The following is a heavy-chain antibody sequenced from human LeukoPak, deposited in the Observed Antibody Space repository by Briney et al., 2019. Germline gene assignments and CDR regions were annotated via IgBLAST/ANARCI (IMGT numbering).Heavy chain of an antibody. CDR3: ARGGEYLNWFDP. J-gene: IGHJ5*02. Sequence: SETLSPTCTVSGGSVSGGSISSYFWSWIRQPPGKGLEWIGYGFYSGSTNYNPSLKSRVTISVETSKNQFSLKLSSVTAADTAVYYCARGGEYLNWFDPWGQGTLVTVSS. D-gene: IGHD2-2*01. V-gene: IGHV4-61*01. CDR1: GGSVSGGSISSYF. CDR2: GFYSGST.